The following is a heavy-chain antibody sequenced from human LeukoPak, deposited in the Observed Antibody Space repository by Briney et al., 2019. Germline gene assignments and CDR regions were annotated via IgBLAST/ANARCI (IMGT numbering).Heavy chain of an antibody. D-gene: IGHD3-10*01. J-gene: IGHJ4*02. Sequence: SRTLSLTCTVSGGSISSYYWSWIRQPPGKGLEWIGYIYSSGGSNYTPSLKSRVIISVDTSKNQFSLKLSSVTAADTAVYYCARVHYYGSGLSSYFDYWGQGTLVTVSS. V-gene: IGHV4-59*01. CDR3: ARVHYYGSGLSSYFDY. CDR1: GGSISSYY. CDR2: IYSSGGS.